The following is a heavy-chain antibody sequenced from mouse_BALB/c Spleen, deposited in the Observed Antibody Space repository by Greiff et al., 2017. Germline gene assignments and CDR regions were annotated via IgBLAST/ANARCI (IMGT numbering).Heavy chain of an antibody. CDR2: IDPENGNT. CDR3: ALSYCGNAYSAY. Sequence: VQLKQSGAELVRPGALVKLSCKATGFNITDYYMHWVKQRPEQGLEWIGWIDPENGNTIYDPKFQGKASITADTSSNSAYLQLSSLTSEDTAVYYCALSYCGNAYSAYWGQGTTLTVAS. J-gene: IGHJ2*01. CDR1: GFNITDYY. D-gene: IGHD2-1*01. V-gene: IGHV14-1*02.